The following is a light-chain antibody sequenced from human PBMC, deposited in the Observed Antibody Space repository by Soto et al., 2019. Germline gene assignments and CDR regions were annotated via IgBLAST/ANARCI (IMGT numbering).Light chain of an antibody. CDR3: QQYNNWPLT. J-gene: IGKJ4*01. V-gene: IGKV3-15*01. CDR1: QSVRSN. Sequence: IVMTQSPATLSVSPGERATLSCRASQSVRSNLAWYQQIPGQAPRLLIYGASTRATGIPARFSGSGSGTEFSLTISSLQPEDFAVYYCQQYNNWPLTFGGGTNVEIK. CDR2: GAS.